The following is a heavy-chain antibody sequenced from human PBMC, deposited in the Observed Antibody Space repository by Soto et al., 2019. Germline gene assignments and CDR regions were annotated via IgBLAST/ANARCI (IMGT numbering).Heavy chain of an antibody. CDR2: IWYDGSNK. V-gene: IGHV3-33*01. CDR3: ARGCSDIWATVTTLDYFVY. D-gene: IGHD4-4*01. Sequence: QPGGSLRLSCAASGFTFSSYGMHWVRQAPGKGLEWVAVIWYDGSNKYYADSVKGRFTISRDNSKNTLYLQMNSLRAEDTAVYYCARGCSDIWATVTTLDYFVYWGQGPLVTVS. J-gene: IGHJ4*02. CDR1: GFTFSSYG.